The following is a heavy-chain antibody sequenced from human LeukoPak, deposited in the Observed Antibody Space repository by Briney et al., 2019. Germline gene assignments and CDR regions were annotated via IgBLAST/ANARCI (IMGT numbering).Heavy chain of an antibody. CDR3: ARGTAAEDYYFDY. CDR1: GGPISSYY. CDR2: IYYSGST. D-gene: IGHD6-25*01. V-gene: IGHV4-59*01. J-gene: IGHJ4*02. Sequence: PSETLSLTCTVSGGPISSYYWSWIRQPPGKGLEWIGYIYYSGSTNYNPSLKSRVTISVDTSKNQFSLKLSSVTAADTAVYYCARGTAAEDYYFDYWGQGTLVTVSS.